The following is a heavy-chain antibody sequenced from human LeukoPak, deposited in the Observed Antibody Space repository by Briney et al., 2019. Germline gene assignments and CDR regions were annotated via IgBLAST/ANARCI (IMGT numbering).Heavy chain of an antibody. V-gene: IGHV3-64*01. D-gene: IGHD1-26*01. CDR1: GFTFSSYA. J-gene: IGHJ4*02. Sequence: PGGSLRLSCAASGFTFSSYAMHWVRQAPGKGLEYVSAISSNGDNTYYANSVKGRFTISRDNSKNTQYLQMASLRGEDTAAYYCARAPREGFSGSYHDYWGQGTLVAVSS. CDR2: ISSNGDNT. CDR3: ARAPREGFSGSYHDY.